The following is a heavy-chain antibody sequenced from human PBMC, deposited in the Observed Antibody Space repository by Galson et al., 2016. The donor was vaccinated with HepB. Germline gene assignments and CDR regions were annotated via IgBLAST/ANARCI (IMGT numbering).Heavy chain of an antibody. V-gene: IGHV4-4*02. Sequence: SETLSLTCAVSGGSISSSNWWTWVRQPPGKGLEWIGEIYHSGSTNYNPSLKSRLTISIDKSKNQFSLKLSSVTAADTAVCYCARGSDFLTGTYLFYYYALDVWGQGTSVTVSS. J-gene: IGHJ6*02. CDR2: IYHSGST. CDR3: ARGSDFLTGTYLFYYYALDV. D-gene: IGHD3-9*01. CDR1: GGSISSSNW.